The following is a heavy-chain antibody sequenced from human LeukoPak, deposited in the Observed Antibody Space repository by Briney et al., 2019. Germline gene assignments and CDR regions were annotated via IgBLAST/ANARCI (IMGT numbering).Heavy chain of an antibody. D-gene: IGHD1-26*01. CDR2: INPNSGGT. V-gene: IGHV1-2*02. CDR1: GYTFTGYY. J-gene: IGHJ4*02. CDR3: ARDPPPVVVGGTTADY. Sequence: ASVKVSCTASGYTFTGYYIHWVRQAPGQGLEWMGWINPNSGGTNYAQKFQGRVTMTRDTSINTAYMEVTRLKSDDTAIYYCARDPPPVVVGGTTADYWGQGTLVTVSS.